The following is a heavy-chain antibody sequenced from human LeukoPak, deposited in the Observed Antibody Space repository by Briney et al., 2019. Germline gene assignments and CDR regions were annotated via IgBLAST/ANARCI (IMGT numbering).Heavy chain of an antibody. J-gene: IGHJ3*02. CDR3: ARNVLYYYDSSGTDAFDI. Sequence: PSETLSLTCAVYGGSFSGYYWSWIRQPPGKGLEWIGYIYYSGSTNYNPSLKSRVTISVDTSKNQFSLKLSSVTAADTAVYYCARNVLYYYDSSGTDAFDIWGQGTMVTVSS. D-gene: IGHD3-22*01. CDR2: IYYSGST. CDR1: GGSFSGYY. V-gene: IGHV4-59*01.